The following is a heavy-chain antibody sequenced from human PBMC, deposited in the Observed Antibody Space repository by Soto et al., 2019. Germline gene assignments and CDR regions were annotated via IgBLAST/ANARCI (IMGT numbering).Heavy chain of an antibody. V-gene: IGHV1-18*01. CDR2: ISAYNGNT. CDR3: AGRSDGGMYFDY. D-gene: IGHD3-3*01. CDR1: GYTFTSYG. J-gene: IGHJ4*02. Sequence: ASVKVSCKASGYTFTSYGISWVRQAPGQGLEWMGWISAYNGNTNYAQKLQGRVTMTTDTSTSTAYMELRSLRSDDTAVYYCAGRSDGGMYFDYWGQGTLFTVSS.